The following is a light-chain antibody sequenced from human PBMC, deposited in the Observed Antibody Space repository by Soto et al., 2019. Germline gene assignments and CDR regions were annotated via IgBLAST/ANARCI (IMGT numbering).Light chain of an antibody. V-gene: IGLV2-14*03. CDR1: SSDVGGYNY. CDR2: EVS. J-gene: IGLJ1*01. CDR3: SSYTSTTTGV. Sequence: QSVLTQPASVSGSPGQSITISCTGTSSDVGGYNYVSWYQQHPGKGPKLMIYEVSNRPSGVSNRFSGSKSGNTATLTISGLQAEDEADYYCSSYTSTTTGVFRTGTKVTVL.